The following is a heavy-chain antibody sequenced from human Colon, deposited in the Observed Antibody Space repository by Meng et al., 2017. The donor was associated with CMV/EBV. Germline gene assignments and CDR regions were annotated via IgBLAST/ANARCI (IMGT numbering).Heavy chain of an antibody. CDR1: GYTFSSYW. D-gene: IGHD2-2*01. J-gene: IGHJ4*02. CDR3: ATYLLGPDAVTRPNSFDY. CDR2: IYPGDSEN. Sequence: GGSLRLSCKGSGYTFSSYWIGWVRQMPGKGLEWMGIIYPGDSENTYSPSFQGQVTISADRSIDPAYLQLSSLKAADTAMYYCATYLLGPDAVTRPNSFDYWGQGTLVTVSS. V-gene: IGHV5-51*01.